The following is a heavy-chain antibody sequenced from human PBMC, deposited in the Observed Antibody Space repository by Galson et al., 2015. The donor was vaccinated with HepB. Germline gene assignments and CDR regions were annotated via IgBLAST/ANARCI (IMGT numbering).Heavy chain of an antibody. J-gene: IGHJ6*02. Sequence: SVKVSCKASGYTFTSYYMHWVRQAPGQGLEWMGIINPSGGNTSYAQKFQGRVTMTRDTSTSTVYMELSSLRSEDTAVYYCARDWDRVEYYYDSSGLLSGGMDVWGQGTTVTVSS. D-gene: IGHD3-22*01. V-gene: IGHV1-46*01. CDR1: GYTFTSYY. CDR2: INPSGGNT. CDR3: ARDWDRVEYYYDSSGLLSGGMDV.